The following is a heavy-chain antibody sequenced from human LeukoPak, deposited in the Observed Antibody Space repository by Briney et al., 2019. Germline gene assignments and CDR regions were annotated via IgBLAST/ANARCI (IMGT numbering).Heavy chain of an antibody. CDR1: GGSFSGYY. Sequence: SETLSLTCAVYGGSFSGYYWSWIRQPPGKGLEWIGEINHSGSTNYNPSLKSRVTISVDTSKNQFSLKLSSVTAADTAVYYCARKGGSWFGELLSTNWFDPWGQGTLVTVSS. CDR3: ARKGGSWFGELLSTNWFDP. CDR2: INHSGST. V-gene: IGHV4-34*01. J-gene: IGHJ5*02. D-gene: IGHD3-10*01.